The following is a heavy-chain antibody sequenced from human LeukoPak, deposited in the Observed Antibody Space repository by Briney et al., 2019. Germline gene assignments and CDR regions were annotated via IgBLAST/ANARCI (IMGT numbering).Heavy chain of an antibody. CDR2: TYYRSKWYN. CDR3: ARGDCSGGSCYSYYGMDV. J-gene: IGHJ6*02. V-gene: IGHV6-1*01. Sequence: SQTLSLTCAISGDGVSSNSAAWNWSRRSPSRGLEWLGGTYYRSKWYNDYAVSVKSRITINPDTSKNQFSLQLNSVTPEDTAVYYCARGDCSGGSCYSYYGMDVWGQGTTVTVSS. CDR1: GDGVSSNSAA. D-gene: IGHD2-15*01.